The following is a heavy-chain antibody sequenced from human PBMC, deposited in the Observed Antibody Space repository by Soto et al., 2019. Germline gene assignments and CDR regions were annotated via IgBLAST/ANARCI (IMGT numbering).Heavy chain of an antibody. Sequence: GPGPRTTSETLSLTCAVSGVSISSDAYYWSWIRQHPGKGLEWIGYIYYSGSTNYNPSLKSRVTISVDTSKNQFSLKLSSVTAADTAVYYCASGHDYELFFDYWGQGTLVTVSS. CDR3: ASGHDYELFFDY. V-gene: IGHV4-61*08. CDR1: GVSISSDAYY. D-gene: IGHD4-17*01. J-gene: IGHJ4*02. CDR2: IYYSGST.